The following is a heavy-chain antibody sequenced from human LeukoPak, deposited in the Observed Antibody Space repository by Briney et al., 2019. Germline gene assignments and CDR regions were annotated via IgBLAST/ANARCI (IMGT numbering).Heavy chain of an antibody. V-gene: IGHV4-39*07. Sequence: SETLSLTCTVSGGSISSSSYYWGWIRQPPGKGLEWIGSIYYSGSTYYNPSLKSRVTISVDTSKNQFSLKLSSVTAADTAVYYCARFVPNLRFLEWLGETEVWFPRQINWFDPWGQGTLVTVSS. CDR3: ARFVPNLRFLEWLGETEVWFPRQINWFDP. J-gene: IGHJ5*02. D-gene: IGHD3-3*01. CDR2: IYYSGST. CDR1: GGSISSSSYY.